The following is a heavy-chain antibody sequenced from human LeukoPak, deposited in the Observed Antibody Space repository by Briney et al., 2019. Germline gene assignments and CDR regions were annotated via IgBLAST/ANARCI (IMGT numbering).Heavy chain of an antibody. Sequence: PGGSLRLSCAASGFTFSSNYMSWVRQAPGKGLEWVSVIYSGGSTYYADSVKGRFTISRDNSKNTLYLQMNSLKTEDTAVYYCARLSSHYGDYKVDPWGQGTLVTVSS. CDR3: ARLSSHYGDYKVDP. D-gene: IGHD4-17*01. CDR1: GFTFSSNY. CDR2: IYSGGST. J-gene: IGHJ5*02. V-gene: IGHV3-53*01.